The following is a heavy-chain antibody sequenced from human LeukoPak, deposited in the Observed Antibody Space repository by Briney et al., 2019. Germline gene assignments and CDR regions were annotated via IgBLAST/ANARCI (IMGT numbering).Heavy chain of an antibody. CDR2: IWYDGSNK. CDR1: GFTFSSYG. V-gene: IGHV3-33*01. CDR3: ARGYYGSGSSPAAY. D-gene: IGHD3-10*01. Sequence: PGRSLRLSCAASGFTFSSYGMHWVRQAPGKGLEWVAVIWYDGSNKYYADSVKGRFTISRDNSKNTLYLQMNSLRAEDTAVYYCARGYYGSGSSPAAYWGQGTLVTVSS. J-gene: IGHJ4*02.